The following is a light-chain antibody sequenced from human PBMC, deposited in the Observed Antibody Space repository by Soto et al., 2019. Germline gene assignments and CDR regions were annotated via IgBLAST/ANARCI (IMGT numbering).Light chain of an antibody. J-gene: IGLJ2*01. V-gene: IGLV2-11*01. Sequence: QSALTQPRSVSGSPGQSVTISCTGTCSDVGGYNYVSWYQQHPGKAPKLMIYDVSKRPSGVPDRFSGSKSGNTASLTISGLQAEDEADYYCCSYAGSYTFVVFGGGTKLTVL. CDR3: CSYAGSYTFVV. CDR1: CSDVGGYNY. CDR2: DVS.